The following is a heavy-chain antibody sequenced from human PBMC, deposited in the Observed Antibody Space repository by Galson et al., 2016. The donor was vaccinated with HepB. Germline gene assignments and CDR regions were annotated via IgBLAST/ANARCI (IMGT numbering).Heavy chain of an antibody. CDR1: GFTVGGNP. CDR2: MHTGGST. V-gene: IGHV3-66*01. CDR3: ARGMNLDV. J-gene: IGHJ6*02. Sequence: SLRLSCAASGFTVGGNPMYWVRQAPGKGLEWVSVMHTGGSTYYGDSVQGRFTISRDNSKNTVSLQMNSLRVDDTAVYFCARGMNLDVWGQGTTVTVSS. D-gene: IGHD3-10*01.